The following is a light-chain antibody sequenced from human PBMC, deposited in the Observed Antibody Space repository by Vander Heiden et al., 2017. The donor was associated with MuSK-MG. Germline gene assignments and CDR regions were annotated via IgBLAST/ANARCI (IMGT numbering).Light chain of an antibody. CDR2: AAS. V-gene: IGKV1-39*01. CDR3: QQNDSNLSLT. CDR1: QSISSY. Sequence: DIQMTQSPSSLSASVGDRVTITCRASQSISSYLNWYQQKPGKAPKLLIYAASSLQSGVPSRFSGSGYGTDFTLTISSRQPEDFAPYYCQQNDSNLSLTFGGGTKVEIK. J-gene: IGKJ4*01.